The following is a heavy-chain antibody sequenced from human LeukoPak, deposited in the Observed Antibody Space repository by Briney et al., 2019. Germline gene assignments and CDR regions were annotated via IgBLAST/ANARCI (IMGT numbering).Heavy chain of an antibody. J-gene: IGHJ4*02. CDR2: IKQDGSEK. CDR3: ASSWYFGY. Sequence: GGSLRLSCAASGFTFSSCWMSWVRQAPGKGLEWVANIKQDGSEKYYVDSVKGRFTISRDNAKNSLYLQMNSLRAEDTAVYYCASSWYFGYWGQGTLVTVSS. D-gene: IGHD2-15*01. CDR1: GFTFSSCW. V-gene: IGHV3-7*01.